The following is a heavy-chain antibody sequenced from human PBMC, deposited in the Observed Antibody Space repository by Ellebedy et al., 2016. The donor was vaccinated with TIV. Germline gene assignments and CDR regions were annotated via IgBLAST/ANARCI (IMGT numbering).Heavy chain of an antibody. V-gene: IGHV4-59*08. CDR1: DGSIISYY. CDR3: ARLVPLALAGASYYHSMDV. CDR2: VNYSGST. J-gene: IGHJ6*01. Sequence: MPGGSLRLSCTVPDGSIISYYWSWVRLPPGKGLEWIGYVNYSGSTNYNPSLKRRVTISIDRSKNQFSLKLNSVTAADTAVYYCARLVPLALAGASYYHSMDVWGQGSTVTVSS. D-gene: IGHD6-19*01.